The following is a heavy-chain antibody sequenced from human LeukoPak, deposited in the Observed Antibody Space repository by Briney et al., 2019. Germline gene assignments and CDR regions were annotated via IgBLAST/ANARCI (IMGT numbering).Heavy chain of an antibody. CDR2: ISGSGGHT. CDR3: AKIVPGHFITPFDY. D-gene: IGHD3-16*01. J-gene: IGHJ4*02. V-gene: IGHV3-23*01. Sequence: GGSLRLSCAASGFTFSSYAMSWVRQAPGKGLEWVSAISGSGGHTYYADSVKGRFTIPRDNSKNTLYLQMNSLRAEDTAVYYCAKIVPGHFITPFDYWGQGTLVTVSS. CDR1: GFTFSSYA.